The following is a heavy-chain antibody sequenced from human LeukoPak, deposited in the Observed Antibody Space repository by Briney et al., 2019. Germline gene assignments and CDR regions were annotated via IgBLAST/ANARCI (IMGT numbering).Heavy chain of an antibody. J-gene: IGHJ3*02. CDR1: GFTFSSYW. Sequence: GGSLRLSCAASGFTFSSYWMHWVRQAPGKGLVWVSRINSDGSSTSYADSVKGRFTISGDNAKNTLYLQMNSLRAEDTAVYYCAVGYDWGDDAFDIWGQGTMVTVSS. CDR3: AVGYDWGDDAFDI. CDR2: INSDGSST. V-gene: IGHV3-74*01. D-gene: IGHD5-12*01.